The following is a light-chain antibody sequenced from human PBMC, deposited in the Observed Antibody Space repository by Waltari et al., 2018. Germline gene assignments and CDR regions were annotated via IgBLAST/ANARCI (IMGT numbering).Light chain of an antibody. CDR2: DVR. Sequence: QSALTQPASVSGSPGQSIPISCAGTNSDGGDFYYVPWYQQHPGKAPKLIIYDVRRRPSGVSARFSGSKSGNKASLTISGLRAEDEADYYCSSYTSSSALLIFGGGTKVTVL. CDR1: NSDGGDFYY. J-gene: IGLJ2*01. V-gene: IGLV2-14*03. CDR3: SSYTSSSALLI.